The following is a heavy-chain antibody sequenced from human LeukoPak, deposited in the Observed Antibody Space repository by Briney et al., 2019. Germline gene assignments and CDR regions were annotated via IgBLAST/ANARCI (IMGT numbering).Heavy chain of an antibody. CDR1: GYTFTSYY. V-gene: IGHV1-46*01. Sequence: ASVKVSCKASGYTFTSYYMHWVRQAPGQGLEWMGIINPSGGSTSYAQKFQGRVTMTRDTSTSTVYMELSSLRSEDTAVYYCARLAGGTKWLRATIDYWGQGTLVTVSS. CDR2: INPSGGST. J-gene: IGHJ4*02. CDR3: ARLAGGTKWLRATIDY. D-gene: IGHD5-12*01.